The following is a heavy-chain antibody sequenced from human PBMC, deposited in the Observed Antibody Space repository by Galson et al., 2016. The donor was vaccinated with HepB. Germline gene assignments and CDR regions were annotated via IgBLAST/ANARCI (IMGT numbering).Heavy chain of an antibody. CDR1: GYTFTDYW. J-gene: IGHJ6*02. Sequence: QSGAEVKKPGESLKISCKGAGYTFTDYWIAWVRQMPGKGLEWMGIVHPSGSNIRYSPSYSPSFQGQVTISADKSISTAYLLWSSLKASDTAMYYCAIPSEPYYYGMDVWGQGTTVTVSS. CDR3: AIPSEPYYYGMDV. CDR2: VHPSGSNI. V-gene: IGHV5-51*01.